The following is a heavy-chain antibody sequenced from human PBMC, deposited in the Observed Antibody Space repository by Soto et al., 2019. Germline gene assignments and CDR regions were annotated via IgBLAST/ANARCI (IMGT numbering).Heavy chain of an antibody. Sequence: ASVKVSCKASGYTFTSYAMHWVRQAPGQRLEWMGWINAGNGNTKYSQKFQGRVTITRDTSASTAYMELSSLRSEDTAVYYCARSVIVGATRRYYGMGVWGQGTKVTAP. CDR3: ARSVIVGATRRYYGMGV. CDR2: INAGNGNT. V-gene: IGHV1-3*01. CDR1: GYTFTSYA. D-gene: IGHD1-26*01. J-gene: IGHJ6*02.